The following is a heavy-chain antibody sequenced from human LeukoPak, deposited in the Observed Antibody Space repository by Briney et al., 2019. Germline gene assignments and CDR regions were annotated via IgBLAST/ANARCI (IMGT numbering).Heavy chain of an antibody. CDR1: GYTFTSYG. J-gene: IGHJ4*02. CDR3: ARDHNYYGSGTFDY. Sequence: ASVKVSCKASGYTFTSYGISWVRQAPGQGLEWMGWISAYNGNTNYAQKLQGRATMTTDTSTSTAYMELRSLRSDDTAVYYCARDHNYYGSGTFDYWGQGTLVTVSS. D-gene: IGHD3-10*01. V-gene: IGHV1-18*01. CDR2: ISAYNGNT.